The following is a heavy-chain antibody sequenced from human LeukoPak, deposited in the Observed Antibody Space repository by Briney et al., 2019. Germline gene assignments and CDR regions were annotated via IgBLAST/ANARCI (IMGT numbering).Heavy chain of an antibody. D-gene: IGHD3-10*02. Sequence: QTGGSLRLSCAGSGFTFSSYGMSWVRQAPGKGLEWVSYISSSGSTIYYADSVKGRFTISRDNAKNSLYLQMNSLRAEDTAVYYCAELGITMIGGVWGKGTTVTISS. CDR3: AELGITMIGGV. CDR2: ISSSGSTI. CDR1: GFTFSSYG. J-gene: IGHJ6*04. V-gene: IGHV3-48*04.